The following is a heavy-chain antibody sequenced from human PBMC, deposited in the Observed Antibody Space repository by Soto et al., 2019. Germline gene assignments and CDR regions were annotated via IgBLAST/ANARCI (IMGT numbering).Heavy chain of an antibody. CDR1: GFTFSSYA. D-gene: IGHD3-9*01. J-gene: IGHJ4*02. CDR3: AKPPVLRYFDWLSCFDY. CDR2: ISGSGGST. Sequence: GSLRLSCAASGFTFSSYAMSWVRQAPGKGLEWVSAISGSGGSTYYADSVKGRFTISRDNSKNTLYLQMNSLRAEDTAVYYCAKPPVLRYFDWLSCFDYWGQGTLVTVSS. V-gene: IGHV3-23*01.